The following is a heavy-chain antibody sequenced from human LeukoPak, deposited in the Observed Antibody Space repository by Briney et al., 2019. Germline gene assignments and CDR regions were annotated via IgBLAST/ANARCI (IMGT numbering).Heavy chain of an antibody. Sequence: ASVKVSCKASGGTFGSYAISWVRQAPGQGLEWMGGIIPIFGTANYAQKFQGRVTITADESTSTAYMELSSLRSEDTAVYYCARGGDGYNYVFDYWGQGTLVTVSS. D-gene: IGHD5-12*01. CDR3: ARGGDGYNYVFDY. CDR1: GGTFGSYA. J-gene: IGHJ4*02. V-gene: IGHV1-69*01. CDR2: IIPIFGTA.